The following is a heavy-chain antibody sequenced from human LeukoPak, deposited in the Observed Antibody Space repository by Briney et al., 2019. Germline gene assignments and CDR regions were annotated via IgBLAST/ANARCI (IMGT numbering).Heavy chain of an antibody. V-gene: IGHV3-48*01. CDR1: GFTFSNYN. J-gene: IGHJ4*02. CDR3: AKAKGYSYGYGVLDY. D-gene: IGHD5-18*01. CDR2: ISSSSSNI. Sequence: GGSLRLSCAASGFTFSNYNMNWVRQAPGKGLEWVSYISSSSSNIYYADSVKGRFTISRDNSKNTLYLQMNSLRAEDTAVYYCAKAKGYSYGYGVLDYWGQGTLVTVSS.